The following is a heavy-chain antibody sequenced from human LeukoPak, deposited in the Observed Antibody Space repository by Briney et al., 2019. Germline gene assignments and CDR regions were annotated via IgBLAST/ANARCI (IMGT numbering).Heavy chain of an antibody. CDR3: ARQGGLGATAGGAFDI. J-gene: IGHJ3*02. CDR1: GGSISSSSYY. V-gene: IGHV4-39*07. Sequence: SETLSLTCTVSGGSISSSSYYWGWIRQPPGKGLEWIGSIYYSGSTNYNPSLKSRVTISVDTSKNQFSLKLSSVTAADTAVYYCARQGGLGATAGGAFDIWGQGTMVTVSS. D-gene: IGHD1-26*01. CDR2: IYYSGST.